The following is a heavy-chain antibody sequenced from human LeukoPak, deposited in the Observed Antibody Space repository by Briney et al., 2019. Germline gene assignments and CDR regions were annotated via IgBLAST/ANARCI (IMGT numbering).Heavy chain of an antibody. CDR3: AKGRGYCTGGSCYSDY. CDR2: ISGSDGST. D-gene: IGHD2-15*01. Sequence: GGSLRLSSTASGFTFSNYAMSWVRQAPGKGLEWVSTISGSDGSTYYADSVKGRFTISRDNSKNTLYLQMNSLRVEDTAIYYCAKGRGYCTGGSCYSDYWGQGTLVTVSS. CDR1: GFTFSNYA. V-gene: IGHV3-23*01. J-gene: IGHJ4*02.